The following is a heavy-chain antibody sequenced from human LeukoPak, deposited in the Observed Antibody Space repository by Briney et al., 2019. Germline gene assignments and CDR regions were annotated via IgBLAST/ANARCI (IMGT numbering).Heavy chain of an antibody. D-gene: IGHD2-2*01. CDR1: GFIFSNYW. V-gene: IGHV3-7*03. CDR3: ARLVVPPGNRGGYYEH. J-gene: IGHJ4*02. CDR2: INQGGSEK. Sequence: GGSLRLSCAASGFIFSNYWMSWVRQGPGEGLEWVANINQGGSEKYYADSVKGRFTISRDNAKNSLDLQMNSLRVEDTAIYYCARLVVPPGNRGGYYEHWGQGTLLTVSS.